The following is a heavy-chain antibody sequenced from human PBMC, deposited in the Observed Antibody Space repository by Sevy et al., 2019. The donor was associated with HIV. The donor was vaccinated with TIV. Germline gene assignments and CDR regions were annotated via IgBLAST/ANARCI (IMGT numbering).Heavy chain of an antibody. CDR2: ISSSSSYI. CDR1: GFTFSGYS. V-gene: IGHV3-21*01. Sequence: GGSLRLSCAASGFTFSGYSMNWVRQAPGKGLEWVSSISSSSSYIYYADSEKGRFTISRDNAKNSLYLQMNSLRAEDTAVYYCARDRQLEGPGYYYGMDVWGQGTTVTVSS. J-gene: IGHJ6*02. D-gene: IGHD6-6*01. CDR3: ARDRQLEGPGYYYGMDV.